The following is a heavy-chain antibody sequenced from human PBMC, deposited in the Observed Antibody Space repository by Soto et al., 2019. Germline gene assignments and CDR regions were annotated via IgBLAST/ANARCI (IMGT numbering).Heavy chain of an antibody. Sequence: ASVKVSCKASGYTFTSYGISWVRQAPGQGLEWMGWISAYNGNTNYAQKLQGRVTMTTDTSTSTAYMKLRSLRSDDTAVYYCARDPNPRDYYDSSGYYYGPLDYWGQGTLVTVSS. D-gene: IGHD3-22*01. CDR1: GYTFTSYG. V-gene: IGHV1-18*04. J-gene: IGHJ4*02. CDR3: ARDPNPRDYYDSSGYYYGPLDY. CDR2: ISAYNGNT.